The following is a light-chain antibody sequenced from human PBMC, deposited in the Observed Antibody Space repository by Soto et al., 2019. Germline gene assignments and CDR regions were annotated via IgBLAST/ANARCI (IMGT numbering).Light chain of an antibody. Sequence: EIVLTQSPGTLSLSPGERATLSCRASQSVTTNFLAWYQQKPGQAPRLLIYGASNRATGIPDRFRGSGSGTEFTLTISSLQSEDIAVYYCQHYDNWPPWTFGQGTKVDIK. V-gene: IGKV3-20*01. CDR1: QSVTTNF. J-gene: IGKJ1*01. CDR3: QHYDNWPPWT. CDR2: GAS.